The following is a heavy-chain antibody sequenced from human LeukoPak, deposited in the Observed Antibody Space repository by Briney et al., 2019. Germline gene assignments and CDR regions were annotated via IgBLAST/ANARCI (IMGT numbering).Heavy chain of an antibody. V-gene: IGHV3-48*02. J-gene: IGHJ5*02. CDR3: ARDWVQDYDFWSGPTVGFDP. CDR2: ISSSSSTI. D-gene: IGHD3-3*01. Sequence: GGSLRLSCGASGFTFSSYAMNWVRQAPGKGLEWVSYISSSSSTIYYADSVKGRFTISRDNAKNSLYLQMNSLRDEDTAVYYCARDWVQDYDFWSGPTVGFDPWGQGTLVTVSS. CDR1: GFTFSSYA.